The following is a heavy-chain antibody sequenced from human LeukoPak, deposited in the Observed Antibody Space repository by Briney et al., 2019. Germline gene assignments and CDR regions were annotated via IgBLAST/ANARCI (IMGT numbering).Heavy chain of an antibody. J-gene: IGHJ4*02. CDR2: INPNSGGT. D-gene: IGHD3-16*02. Sequence: GASVKASCKASGYTFTAYYLHWVRQAPGQGLEWMGWINPNSGGTNYAQKFKGWVTLTRDTSINTTYMELSRLASDVTAVYFCARGTPGSYLGYWGQGTLVTVSS. CDR1: GYTFTAYY. CDR3: ARGTPGSYLGY. V-gene: IGHV1-2*04.